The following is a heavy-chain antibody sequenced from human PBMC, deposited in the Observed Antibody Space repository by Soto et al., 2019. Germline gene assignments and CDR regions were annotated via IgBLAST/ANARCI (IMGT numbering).Heavy chain of an antibody. J-gene: IGHJ4*02. D-gene: IGHD2-15*01. CDR3: ARNKGYCSGGSCYSLDY. CDR2: ISAYNGNT. CDR1: GYTFTSYG. Sequence: QVQLVQSGAEVKKPGASVKVSCKASGYTFTSYGISWVRQAPGQGLEWMGWISAYNGNTNYAQKLQGRVTMTTDTSTSPAYMELRSLRSDATAVYYCARNKGYCSGGSCYSLDYWGQGTLVTVSS. V-gene: IGHV1-18*04.